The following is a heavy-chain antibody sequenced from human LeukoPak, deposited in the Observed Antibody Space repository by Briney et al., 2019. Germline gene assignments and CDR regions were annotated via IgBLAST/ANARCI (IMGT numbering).Heavy chain of an antibody. Sequence: SETLSLACTVSGGSVSSDSYYWSWIRQPPGKGLEWIGYIYYSGSTNYNPSLKSRVTISVDTSKNQFSLKLSSVTAADTAVYYCARGDQLLFNWGQGTLVTVSS. J-gene: IGHJ4*02. CDR3: ARGDQLLFN. D-gene: IGHD2-2*01. V-gene: IGHV4-61*01. CDR1: GGSVSSDSYY. CDR2: IYYSGST.